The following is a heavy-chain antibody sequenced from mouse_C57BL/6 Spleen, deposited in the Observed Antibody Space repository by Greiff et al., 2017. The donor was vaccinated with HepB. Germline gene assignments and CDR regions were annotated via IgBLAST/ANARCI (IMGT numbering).Heavy chain of an antibody. Sequence: DVKLQESGEGLVKPGGSLKLSCAASGFTFSSYAMSWVRQTPEKRLEWVAYISSGGDYIYYADTVKGRFTISRDNARNTLYLQMSSLKSEDTAMYYCTRGAGSDWYFDVWGTGTTVTVSS. CDR3: TRGAGSDWYFDV. D-gene: IGHD3-3*01. CDR2: ISSGGDYI. J-gene: IGHJ1*03. CDR1: GFTFSSYA. V-gene: IGHV5-9-1*02.